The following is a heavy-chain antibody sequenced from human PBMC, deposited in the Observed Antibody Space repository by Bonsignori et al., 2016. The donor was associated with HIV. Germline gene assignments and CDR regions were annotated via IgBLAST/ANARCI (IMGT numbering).Heavy chain of an antibody. CDR1: GFTFSTYG. Sequence: GGSLRLSCVASGFTFSTYGIHWVRQAPGKGLQWVAFIRYDGKTAYYAESVKGRFTISRDNSKNTLYLELSGLRPEDTAVYHCAKAPVPYCNAVSCYRPLDHWGQGTLVTVSS. V-gene: IGHV3-30*02. D-gene: IGHD2/OR15-2a*01. CDR2: IRYDGKTA. J-gene: IGHJ4*02. CDR3: AKAPVPYCNAVSCYRPLDH.